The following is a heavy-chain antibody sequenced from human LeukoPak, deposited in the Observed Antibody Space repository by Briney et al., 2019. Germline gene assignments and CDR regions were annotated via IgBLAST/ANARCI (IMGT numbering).Heavy chain of an antibody. CDR3: ARDGRIAVVY. Sequence: GGSLRHSCAASGFTSSSYSMNWVRQAPGEGLEWVSSISSSSSYIYYADSVKGRFTISRDNAKNSLYLQMNSLRAEDTAVYYCARDGRIAVVYWGQGTLVTVSS. V-gene: IGHV3-21*01. CDR1: GFTSSSYS. D-gene: IGHD6-19*01. CDR2: ISSSSSYI. J-gene: IGHJ4*02.